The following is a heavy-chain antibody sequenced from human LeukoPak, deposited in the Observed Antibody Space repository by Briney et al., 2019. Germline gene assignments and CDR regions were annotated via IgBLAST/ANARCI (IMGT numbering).Heavy chain of an antibody. Sequence: GASVKVSCKASGYTFTSYAMNWVRQAPGQGLEWMGWINPNSGGTNYAQKFQGRVTMTRDKSISTAYMELYSLRSDDTAVYYCARDPPGVRYGRPIFDFWGQGTLITVSS. V-gene: IGHV1-2*02. CDR3: ARDPPGVRYGRPIFDF. J-gene: IGHJ4*02. CDR1: GYTFTSYA. D-gene: IGHD2-8*01. CDR2: INPNSGGT.